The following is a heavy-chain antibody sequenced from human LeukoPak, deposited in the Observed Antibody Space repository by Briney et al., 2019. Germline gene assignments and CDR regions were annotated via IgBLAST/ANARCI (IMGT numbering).Heavy chain of an antibody. D-gene: IGHD3-22*01. Sequence: PGGSLRLSCAASGFTFSSYSMNWVRQAPGKGLEWVSSISSSSSYIYYADSVKGRFTISRDNAKNSLYLQMNSLRAEDTAVYYCARGQSYYYDSSGYYYLDYWGQGTLVTVSS. J-gene: IGHJ4*02. V-gene: IGHV3-21*01. CDR1: GFTFSSYS. CDR3: ARGQSYYYDSSGYYYLDY. CDR2: ISSSSSYI.